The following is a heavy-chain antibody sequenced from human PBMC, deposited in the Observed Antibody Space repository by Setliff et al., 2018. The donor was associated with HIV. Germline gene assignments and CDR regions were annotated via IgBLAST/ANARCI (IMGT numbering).Heavy chain of an antibody. CDR1: IDSISSYY. V-gene: IGHV4-59*01. Sequence: SETLSLTCTVSIDSISSYYWSWIRQPPGKGLEWIGYIYTSGSTKYNPSLKGRVTISLDTSKNQFSLNLSSVTAADTAVYYCARGEEDDTFDIWGHGTMVTVSS. CDR2: IYTSGST. J-gene: IGHJ3*02. CDR3: ARGEEDDTFDI.